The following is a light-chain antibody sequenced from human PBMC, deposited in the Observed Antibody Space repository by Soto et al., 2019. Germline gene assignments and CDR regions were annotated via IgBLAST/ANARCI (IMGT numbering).Light chain of an antibody. CDR1: QNISTY. Sequence: DIQVTQSPSSLSASVGDIVTITCRASQNISTYLHWFQQRPGKPPKLLISRTSNLESAVPSRFSGTGSGTDFTLTISNLQPDDSASYYCQHTYITISFGGGTKVDIK. J-gene: IGKJ4*01. CDR2: RTS. CDR3: QHTYITIS. V-gene: IGKV1-39*01.